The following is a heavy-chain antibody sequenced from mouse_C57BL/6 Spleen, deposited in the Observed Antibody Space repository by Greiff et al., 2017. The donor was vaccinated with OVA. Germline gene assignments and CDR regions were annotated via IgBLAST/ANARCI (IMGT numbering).Heavy chain of an antibody. D-gene: IGHD1-1*01. CDR1: GYTFTSYW. J-gene: IGHJ4*01. CDR2: IHPNSGST. CDR3: ARENYYGSSSMDY. Sequence: QVQLQQPGAELVKPGASVKLSCKASGYTFTSYWMHWVKQRPGQGLEWIGMIHPNSGSTNYNEKFKSKATLTVDKSSSTAYMQLSSLTSEDSAVYYCARENYYGSSSMDYWGQGTSVTVSS. V-gene: IGHV1-64*01.